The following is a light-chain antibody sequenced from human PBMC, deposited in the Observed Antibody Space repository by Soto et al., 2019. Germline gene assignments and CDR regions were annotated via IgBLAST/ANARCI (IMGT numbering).Light chain of an antibody. V-gene: IGKV1-33*01. CDR2: DAS. CDR3: QKYDSLPLT. CDR1: QDISNY. Sequence: DIQMTQSPSSLSASVGDRVTISCQASQDISNYLNWYQHKEGKAPKLLIYDASNLETGVPSRFSGSGSGTDFTLTISSLQHEDIETYYCQKYDSLPLTFGPGTKVDIK. J-gene: IGKJ3*01.